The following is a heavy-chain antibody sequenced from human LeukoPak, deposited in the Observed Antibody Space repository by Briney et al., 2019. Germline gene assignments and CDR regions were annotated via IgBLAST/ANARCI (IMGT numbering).Heavy chain of an antibody. CDR3: ARDSHKFDSSGYYPDAFDI. J-gene: IGHJ3*02. Sequence: PVGCLRLSCADSGVTVSSDEINWVRNAPGKGLEWVSYISSSGSSIYYADSVKGRFTISRDNAKKSLYLQMHSLRAEDTAVYYCARDSHKFDSSGYYPDAFDIWGQGTMVTVSS. V-gene: IGHV3-48*03. D-gene: IGHD3-22*01. CDR1: GVTVSSDE. CDR2: ISSSGSSI.